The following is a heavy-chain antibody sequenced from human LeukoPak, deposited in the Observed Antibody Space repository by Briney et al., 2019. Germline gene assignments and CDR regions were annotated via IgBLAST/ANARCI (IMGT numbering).Heavy chain of an antibody. Sequence: PGGSLRLSCAASGFTFSSYSMNWVRQAPGKGLEWGSSISSSSSYIYYADSVKGRFTISRDNAKNSLYLQMNSLRAGDTAVYYCARDPRVVAGNYFDYWGQGTLVTVSS. V-gene: IGHV3-21*01. J-gene: IGHJ4*02. CDR3: ARDPRVVAGNYFDY. D-gene: IGHD6-19*01. CDR1: GFTFSSYS. CDR2: ISSSSSYI.